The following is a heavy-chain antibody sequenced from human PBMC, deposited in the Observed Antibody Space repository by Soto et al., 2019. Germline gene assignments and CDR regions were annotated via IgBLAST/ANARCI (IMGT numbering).Heavy chain of an antibody. D-gene: IGHD3-10*01. Sequence: SETLSLTCTVSGGSISSYCWSWIRQPPGKGLEWIGYIYYSGSTNYNPSLKSRVTISVDTSKNQFSLKLSSVTAADTAVYYCAGSGSSPYYYYYGMEVWGQGTTVTVSS. CDR1: GGSISSYC. CDR2: IYYSGST. CDR3: AGSGSSPYYYYYGMEV. V-gene: IGHV4-59*01. J-gene: IGHJ6*01.